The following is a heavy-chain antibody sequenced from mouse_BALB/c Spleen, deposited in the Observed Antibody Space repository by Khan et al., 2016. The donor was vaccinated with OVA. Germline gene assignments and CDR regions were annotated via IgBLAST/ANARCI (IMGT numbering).Heavy chain of an antibody. CDR1: GYTFTTAG. CDR3: AGVGAAFCRNDGEYMEY. Sequence: QIQLVQSGPELKKPGETVRISCKASGYTFTTAGIQWVQKMPGKGLKWIGWINTHSGVPKYAEDFKGRFAFSLEISVSPAYLQLTNLKNEDTATYFCAGVGAAFCRNDGEYMEYWGQGPSVTVSS. CDR2: INTHSGVP. J-gene: IGHJ4*01. D-gene: IGHD2-12*01. V-gene: IGHV9-4*02.